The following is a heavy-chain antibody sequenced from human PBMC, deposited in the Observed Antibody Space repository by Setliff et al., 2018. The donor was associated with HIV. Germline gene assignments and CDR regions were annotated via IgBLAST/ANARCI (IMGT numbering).Heavy chain of an antibody. J-gene: IGHJ6*02. CDR3: ARDCRVGWVFTYGMGV. D-gene: IGHD6-13*01. CDR1: GFTFSQYG. V-gene: IGHV3-33*08. CDR2: VWNDGNNK. Sequence: LRLSCAASGFTFSQYGMHWVRQAPGKGLEWVAVVWNDGNNKFYADSVKGRFSISRDNAKNMLYLQMNSLRPEDTAVYYCARDCRVGWVFTYGMGVWGQGTLVTVSS.